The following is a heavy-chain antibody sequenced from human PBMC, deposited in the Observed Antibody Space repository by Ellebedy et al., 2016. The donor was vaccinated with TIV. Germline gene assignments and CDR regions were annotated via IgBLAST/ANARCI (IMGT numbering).Heavy chain of an antibody. CDR1: GFTFSSYA. D-gene: IGHD2-2*01. CDR3: AKYLGDSTSTRRLFDF. J-gene: IGHJ4*02. Sequence: GESLKISXAASGFTFSSYAMSWVRQAPGKGLEWVSVIGGRGDGIQNADSVKGRFTISRDNSQNTLYLQMNGLRDEDTAVYYCAKYLGDSTSTRRLFDFWGQGTLVTVSS. CDR2: IGGRGDGI. V-gene: IGHV3-23*01.